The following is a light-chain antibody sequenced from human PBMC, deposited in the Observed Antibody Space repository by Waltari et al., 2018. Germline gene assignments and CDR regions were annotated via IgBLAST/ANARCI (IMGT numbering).Light chain of an antibody. J-gene: IGLJ1*01. CDR2: SNN. CDR1: SSNIGSNT. V-gene: IGLV1-44*01. CDR3: AAWDDSLNGYV. Sequence: QSVLTQPPSASGTPGQRVAISCSGSSSNIGSNTVNWYQQLPGTAPKLLIYSNNPLPSGLPARFSGSQSGTSASRALSGLQSEDEADYYCAAWDDSLNGYVFGTGTKVTVL.